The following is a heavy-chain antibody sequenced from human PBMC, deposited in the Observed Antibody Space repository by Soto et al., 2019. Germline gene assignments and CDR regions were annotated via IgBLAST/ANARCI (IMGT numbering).Heavy chain of an antibody. D-gene: IGHD2-15*01. J-gene: IGHJ4*02. Sequence: VAAVTVSCKGCVYTFSAYETHGVRQAPGQGGEGMGWRNPKRGGTCFAQKCKGRITHTRDTSISTAYMEVNRLGSDDTAVYSSPSHRVYRTYSSPEPFDHWGQGTLVTVSS. CDR3: PSHRVYRTYSSPEPFDH. CDR2: RNPKRGGT. V-gene: IGHV1-2*02. CDR1: VYTFSAYE.